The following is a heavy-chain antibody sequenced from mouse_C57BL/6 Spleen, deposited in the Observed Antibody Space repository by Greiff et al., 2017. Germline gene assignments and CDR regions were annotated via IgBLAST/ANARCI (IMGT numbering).Heavy chain of an antibody. D-gene: IGHD1-1*01. CDR3: ARSGGSSYDYAMDY. V-gene: IGHV1-55*01. Sequence: QVQLQQSGAELVKPGASVKMSCKASGYTFTSYWITWVKQRPGQGLEWIGDIYPGSGSTNYNEKFKSKATLTVDTSSSTAYMQLSSLTSEDSAVYYCARSGGSSYDYAMDYWGQGTSVTVSS. J-gene: IGHJ4*01. CDR1: GYTFTSYW. CDR2: IYPGSGST.